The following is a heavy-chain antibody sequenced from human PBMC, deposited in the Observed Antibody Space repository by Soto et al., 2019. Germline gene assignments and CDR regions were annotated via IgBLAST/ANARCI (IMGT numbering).Heavy chain of an antibody. V-gene: IGHV3-33*01. CDR1: GGPFISYG. Sequence: LRLPCSSSGGPFISYGMHWVRQAPGQRLEWVAVIWDDGSNKYYADSVKGRFTISRDNSKNTLYLQMNSLRAEDTAVGYGARPALGRFDPWGPRTRLSVFS. J-gene: IGHJ5*02. D-gene: IGHD3-16*02. CDR2: IWDDGSNK. CDR3: ARPALGRFDP.